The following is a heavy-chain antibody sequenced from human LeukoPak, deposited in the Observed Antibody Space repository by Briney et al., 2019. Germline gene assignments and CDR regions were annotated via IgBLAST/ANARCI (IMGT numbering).Heavy chain of an antibody. V-gene: IGHV4-30-2*01. CDR2: IYHSGST. D-gene: IGHD3-10*01. CDR3: ARFPPTPYGSGSYRRPRAFDI. Sequence: SETLSLTCSVSGGSISSGGYYWSWIRQPSGKGLEWIGYIYHSGSTYYNPSLKSRVTISVDTSKNQFSLKLSSVTAADTAVYYCARFPPTPYGSGSYRRPRAFDIWGPGTMVTVSS. J-gene: IGHJ3*02. CDR1: GGSISSGGYY.